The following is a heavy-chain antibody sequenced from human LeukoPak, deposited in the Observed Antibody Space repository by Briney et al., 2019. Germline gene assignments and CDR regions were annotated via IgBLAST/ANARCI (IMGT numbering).Heavy chain of an antibody. CDR1: GGSFSGYY. J-gene: IGHJ6*03. V-gene: IGHV4-34*01. CDR2: INHSGST. CDR3: ASIAVADDYYYYMDV. Sequence: SETLSLTCAVYGGSFSGYYWSWIRQPPGKGLEWIGEINHSGSTNYDPSLKSRVTISVDTSKNQFSLKLSSVTAADTAVYYCASIAVADDYYYYMDVWGKGTTVTVSS. D-gene: IGHD6-19*01.